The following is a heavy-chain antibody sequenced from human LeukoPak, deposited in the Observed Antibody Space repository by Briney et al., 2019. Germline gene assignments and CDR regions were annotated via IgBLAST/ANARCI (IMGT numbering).Heavy chain of an antibody. V-gene: IGHV3-13*01. D-gene: IGHD1-1*01. CDR1: GFTFSSYD. CDR2: IGTAGDT. Sequence: GGSLRLPCAASGFTFSSYDMHWVRQATGKGLEWVSAIGTAGDTYYPGSVKGRFTISRENAKNSLYLQMNSLRAGDTAVYYCARENGRGYFDYWGQGTLVTVSS. J-gene: IGHJ4*02. CDR3: ARENGRGYFDY.